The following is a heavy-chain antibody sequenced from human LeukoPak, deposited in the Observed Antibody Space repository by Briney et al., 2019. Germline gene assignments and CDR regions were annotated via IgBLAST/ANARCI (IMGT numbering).Heavy chain of an antibody. J-gene: IGHJ5*02. CDR3: AKDLTVEMATMGFDP. CDR1: GFTFSSYG. V-gene: IGHV3-33*06. Sequence: GGSLRLSCAASGFTFSSYGMHWVRQAPGKGLEWVAVIWYDGSNKYYPDSVKGRFTISRDNSKNTLYLQMNSLRAEDTAVYYCAKDLTVEMATMGFDPWGQGTLVTVSS. CDR2: IWYDGSNK. D-gene: IGHD5-24*01.